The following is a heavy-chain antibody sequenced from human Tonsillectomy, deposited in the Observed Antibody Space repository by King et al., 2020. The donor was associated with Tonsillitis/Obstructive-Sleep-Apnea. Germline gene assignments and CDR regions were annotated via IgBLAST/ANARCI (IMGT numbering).Heavy chain of an antibody. CDR3: ARGSTDYYYYMDV. Sequence: VQLVESGAEVKKPGESLKISCKGSGYSFTSYWIAWVRQMPGKGLEWMGIIYPDDSDTRYSPSFQGQVTISADKSISTAYLQWRSLKASDTAMYYCARGSTDYYYYMDVWGKGTTVTVSS. D-gene: IGHD2-2*01. J-gene: IGHJ6*03. CDR2: IYPDDSDT. CDR1: GYSFTSYW. V-gene: IGHV5-51*01.